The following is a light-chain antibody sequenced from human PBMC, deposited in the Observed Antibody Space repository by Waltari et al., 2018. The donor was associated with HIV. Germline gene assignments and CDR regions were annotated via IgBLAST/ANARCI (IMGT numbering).Light chain of an antibody. V-gene: IGKV4-1*01. CDR1: QSVLYISNNKNY. J-gene: IGKJ1*01. CDR2: WAS. CDR3: QQYYSTPWT. Sequence: DIVMTQSPDSLAVSLGERATINCKSSQSVLYISNNKNYLAWYQQKPGQPPKLLIYWASTRESGVPDRFSGSGSGTDFTLTISSLQAEDVARYYCQQYYSTPWTFGQGTKVEIK.